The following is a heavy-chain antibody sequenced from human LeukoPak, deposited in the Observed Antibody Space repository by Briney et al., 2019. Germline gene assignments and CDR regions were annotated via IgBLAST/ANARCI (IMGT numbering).Heavy chain of an antibody. CDR2: MSYDGTSK. J-gene: IGHJ4*02. CDR1: GFPFTSFG. Sequence: RSLSLSSAAPGFPFTSFGMHWVRPAPGKGLGWVAFMSYDGTSKYYPDSVKGRLTFSRDNSKNPLYLQMNSLRAEDTAVYYCARGGGSSWSPLDYWGQGTLVTVSS. D-gene: IGHD6-13*01. CDR3: ARGGGSSWSPLDY. V-gene: IGHV3-30*03.